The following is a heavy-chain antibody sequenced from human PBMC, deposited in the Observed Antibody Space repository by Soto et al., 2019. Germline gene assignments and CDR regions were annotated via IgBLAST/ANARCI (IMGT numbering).Heavy chain of an antibody. CDR3: ARGLGITHLDL. D-gene: IGHD7-27*01. CDR1: GFTFSSYW. V-gene: IGHV3-74*01. Sequence: EVQLVEAGGGLVQPGGSLRLSCAASGFTFSSYWMHWVRQAPGKGLVWVSRINSDGSSTNYADSVKGRFTISRDNAKNTQYLQMNSLRAEDTAVYYCARGLGITHLDLWGRGTLVTVSS. J-gene: IGHJ2*01. CDR2: INSDGSST.